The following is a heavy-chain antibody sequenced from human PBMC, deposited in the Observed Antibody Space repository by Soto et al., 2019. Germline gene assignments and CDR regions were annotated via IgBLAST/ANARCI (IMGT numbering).Heavy chain of an antibody. Sequence: EVQLLESGGGLEQPGGSLRLSCEASGFTFSSYAMSWVRQAPGKALEWVSGINTRGTRTYYADSVKGRFTVSRDNSKNTLYLQMNSLRAEDTAVYYCAKDVFLDSDNYRNYFYSWGQGTLVTVSS. CDR3: AKDVFLDSDNYRNYFYS. V-gene: IGHV3-23*01. D-gene: IGHD2-21*01. J-gene: IGHJ4*02. CDR2: INTRGTRT. CDR1: GFTFSSYA.